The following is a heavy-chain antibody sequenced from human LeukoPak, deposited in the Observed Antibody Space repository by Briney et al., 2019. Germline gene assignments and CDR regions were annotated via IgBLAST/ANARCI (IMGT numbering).Heavy chain of an antibody. J-gene: IGHJ4*02. V-gene: IGHV4-59*08. CDR1: GGSFSGYY. D-gene: IGHD6-25*01. Sequence: PSETLSLTCAVYGGSFSGYYWSWIRQPPGKGLEWIGYISNSGTINYNPSLKSRVTMSGDTSKNQFSLRLSSVTAADSAVYYCARRGFLDYWGQGILVTVSS. CDR3: ARRGFLDY. CDR2: ISNSGTI.